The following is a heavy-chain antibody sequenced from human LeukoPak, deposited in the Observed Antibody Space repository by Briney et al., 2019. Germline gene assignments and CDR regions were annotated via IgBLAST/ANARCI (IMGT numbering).Heavy chain of an antibody. CDR1: GDSVSSNSAA. V-gene: IGHV6-1*01. CDR3: ASSGGLTQKYGSGSLDY. Sequence: SQTLSLTCAISGDSVSSNSAAWNWIRQSPSRGLEWLGRTYYRSKWYNDYAVSVKSRITINPDTSKNQFSLQLNSVTPEDTAVYYCASSGGLTQKYGSGSLDYWGQGTLVTVSS. J-gene: IGHJ4*02. D-gene: IGHD3-10*01. CDR2: TYYRSKWYN.